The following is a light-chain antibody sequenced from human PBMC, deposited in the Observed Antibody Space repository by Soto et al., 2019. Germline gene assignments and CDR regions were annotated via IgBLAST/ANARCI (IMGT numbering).Light chain of an antibody. V-gene: IGKV1-5*03. J-gene: IGKJ1*01. CDR1: QSIGSW. CDR2: QTT. CDR3: QQGETYST. Sequence: DIQLTQSPSILSASVGDRVTITCRASQSIGSWLAWYQQKPGKAPNLLIFQTTNLESGVPSRFSGSGSGTEFTLTISRLLPDDFATYYYQQGETYSTFGQGTKVETK.